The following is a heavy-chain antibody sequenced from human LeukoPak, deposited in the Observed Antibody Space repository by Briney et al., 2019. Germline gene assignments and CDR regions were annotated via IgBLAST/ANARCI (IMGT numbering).Heavy chain of an antibody. CDR3: TSRYCTTTNCYSFDI. J-gene: IGHJ3*02. Sequence: GGSLRLSCAASGFSFSTYSMNWVHQAPGKGLEWVSSISSSSAHIFYADSVKGRFSISRDNAKNSLYLQVNSLRVEDTAVYYCTSRYCTTTNCYSFDIWGQGTMVTVSS. D-gene: IGHD2-2*01. CDR1: GFSFSTYS. CDR2: ISSSSAHI. V-gene: IGHV3-21*01.